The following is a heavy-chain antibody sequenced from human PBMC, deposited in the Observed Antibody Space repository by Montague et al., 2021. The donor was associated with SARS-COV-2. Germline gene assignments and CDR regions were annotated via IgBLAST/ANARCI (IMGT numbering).Heavy chain of an antibody. CDR3: TREGYQVLWSDYYYYGMDV. CDR2: INHSGST. D-gene: IGHD2-2*01. CDR1: GGSFSGYY. V-gene: IGHV4-34*01. J-gene: IGHJ6*02. Sequence: SETLSLTCAVYGGSFSGYYWSWIRQPPGEGLEWIGEINHSGSTNYNPSLKSRVTISVDTSKNQFSLKLSSVTAADTAVYYCTREGYQVLWSDYYYYGMDVWGQGTTVTVSS.